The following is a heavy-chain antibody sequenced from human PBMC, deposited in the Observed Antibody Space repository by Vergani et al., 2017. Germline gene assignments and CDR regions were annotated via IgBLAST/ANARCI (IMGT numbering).Heavy chain of an antibody. CDR1: GVSFRSLA. V-gene: IGHV1-69*18. Sequence: QVQLVQSGAEVKKPGSSVKVSCKASGVSFRSLAISWVRLAPGQGLEWMGRIVPIFEKINYAPKFQGRVTITADESTNIAYMELTSLTSDDTAIYYCANSQFTSSWPFDVWGQGTLVTVSS. D-gene: IGHD2-2*01. CDR3: ANSQFTSSWPFDV. J-gene: IGHJ4*02. CDR2: IVPIFEKI.